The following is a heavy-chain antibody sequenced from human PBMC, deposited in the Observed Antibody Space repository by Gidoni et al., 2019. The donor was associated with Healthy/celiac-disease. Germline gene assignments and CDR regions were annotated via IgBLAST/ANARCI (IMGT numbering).Heavy chain of an antibody. D-gene: IGHD6-19*01. CDR3: AKVASPGIAVAGTTDAFDI. CDR2: ISWNSGSI. CDR1: GFTFADYA. V-gene: IGHV3-9*01. J-gene: IGHJ3*02. Sequence: EVQLVESGGGLVQPGRSLSLSCAASGFTFADYAMHWVRQAPGKGLEWVSGISWNSGSIGYADSVKGRFTISRDNAKNSLYLQMNSLRAEDTALYYCAKVASPGIAVAGTTDAFDIWGQGTMVTVSS.